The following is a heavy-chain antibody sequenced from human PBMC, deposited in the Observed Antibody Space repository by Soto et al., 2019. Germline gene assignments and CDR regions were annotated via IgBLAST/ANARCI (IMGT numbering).Heavy chain of an antibody. D-gene: IGHD3-10*01. CDR3: ARGRVPRSMDV. CDR2: ISSYNNYI. CDR1: GFTFSSYN. Sequence: GESLKISCAASGFTFSSYNMNWVRQAPGKGLEWVSSISSYNNYIYYGDSVKGRFTISRDNAKNSLFLQMNSLRAEDTAVYYCARGRVPRSMDVWGHGTTVTVSS. V-gene: IGHV3-21*01. J-gene: IGHJ6*02.